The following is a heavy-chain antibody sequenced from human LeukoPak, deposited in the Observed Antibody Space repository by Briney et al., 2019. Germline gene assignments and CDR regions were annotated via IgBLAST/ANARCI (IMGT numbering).Heavy chain of an antibody. J-gene: IGHJ4*02. CDR2: INPSSGGS. V-gene: IGHV1-2*02. D-gene: IGHD3-22*01. Sequence: ASVKVSCKASGYTFTAYYVHWVRQAPGQGLEWMGWINPSSGGSNLVQKFRGRVTMARDTSISTAYMELTSLRSDDTAVYYCASGSSYDSSGRGFDYWGQGTLVTVSS. CDR3: ASGSSYDSSGRGFDY. CDR1: GYTFTAYY.